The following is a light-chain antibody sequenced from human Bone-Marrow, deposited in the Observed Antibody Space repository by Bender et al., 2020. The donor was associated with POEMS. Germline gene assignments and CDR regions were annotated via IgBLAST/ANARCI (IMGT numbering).Light chain of an antibody. CDR1: SSNIGLHS. CDR3: QSYDSSLSGWL. V-gene: IGLV1-40*01. Sequence: QSVLTQPPSASGTPGQRVTISCSASSSNIGLHSINWYQQVPGTAPRLLIYGNSKRPSGVPDRFSGSKSGTSASLAITGLQAEDEADYYCQSYDSSLSGWLFGGGTKLTVL. J-gene: IGLJ3*02. CDR2: GNS.